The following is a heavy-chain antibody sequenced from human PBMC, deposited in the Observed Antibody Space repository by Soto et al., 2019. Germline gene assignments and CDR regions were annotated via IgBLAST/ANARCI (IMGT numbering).Heavy chain of an antibody. V-gene: IGHV4-4*02. Sequence: SETLSLTCAVSGGSISSSNWWSWVRQPPGKGLEWIGEIYHSGSTNYNPSLKSRVTISVDTSKNQFSLKLSSVTAADTAVYYCARHLSSSFNYFDYWGQGTLVTVSS. CDR2: IYHSGST. D-gene: IGHD6-13*01. CDR1: GGSISSSNW. J-gene: IGHJ4*02. CDR3: ARHLSSSFNYFDY.